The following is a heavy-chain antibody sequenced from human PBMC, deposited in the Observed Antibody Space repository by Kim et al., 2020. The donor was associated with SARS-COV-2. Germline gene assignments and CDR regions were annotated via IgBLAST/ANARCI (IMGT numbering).Heavy chain of an antibody. CDR3: ASSIAAAGTSIDY. V-gene: IGHV4-34*01. J-gene: IGHJ4*02. Sequence: YIPSLKSRVTISVDTSKSQFSLKLSSVTAADTAVYYCASSIAAAGTSIDYWGQGTLVTVSS. D-gene: IGHD6-13*01.